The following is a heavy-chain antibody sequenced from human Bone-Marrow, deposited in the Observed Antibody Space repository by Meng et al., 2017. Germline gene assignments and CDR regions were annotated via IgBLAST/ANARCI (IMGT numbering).Heavy chain of an antibody. J-gene: IGHJ4*02. V-gene: IGHV4-34*01. D-gene: IGHD4-11*01. Sequence: VQLQQWGAGLLRPAETLSLPCVVSGGSFSDYYWRWLRQPPGKGLEWIGEINHSGGTNYNTSLESRATISVDTSQNNLSLKLSSVTAADSAVYYCARGPTTMAHDFDYWGQGTLVTVSS. CDR3: ARGPTTMAHDFDY. CDR2: INHSGGT. CDR1: GGSFSDYY.